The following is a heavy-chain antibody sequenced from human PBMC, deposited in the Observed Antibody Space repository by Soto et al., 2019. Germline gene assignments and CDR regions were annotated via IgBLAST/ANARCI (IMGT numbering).Heavy chain of an antibody. Sequence: DEQLVASGGGLGQSGGSLRLSCAASGFTFKTYSMNWVRRAPGKGLEWISYISGPGSTIKYADSVQGRFIVSRDNANGSLHLQMNNLRDDDTAVYYCARDGCSSASCYTYIRAFDVWGQGTEVSVSS. J-gene: IGHJ3*01. CDR2: ISGPGSTI. D-gene: IGHD2-2*02. V-gene: IGHV3-48*02. CDR1: GFTFKTYS. CDR3: ARDGCSSASCYTYIRAFDV.